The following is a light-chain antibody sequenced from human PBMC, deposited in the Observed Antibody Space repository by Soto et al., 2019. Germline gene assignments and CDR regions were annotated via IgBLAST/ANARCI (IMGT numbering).Light chain of an antibody. CDR2: DTT. CDR1: TGAVTSGHY. CDR3: LLSYSGARV. V-gene: IGLV7-46*01. Sequence: QTVVTQEPSLTVSPGGTVTLTCGSSTGAVTSGHYPYWFQQKPGQAPRTLIFDTTNRHSWTPARFSGSLLGGKAALTLSGAQPDDEADYYCLLSYSGARVFGGGTKLTV. J-gene: IGLJ2*01.